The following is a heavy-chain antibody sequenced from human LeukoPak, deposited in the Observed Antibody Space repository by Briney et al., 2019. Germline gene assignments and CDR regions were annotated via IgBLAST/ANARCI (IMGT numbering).Heavy chain of an antibody. D-gene: IGHD5-12*01. J-gene: IGHJ3*02. CDR3: ATAGVATTYDAFDI. CDR1: GYTLTELS. CDR2: FDPEDGET. V-gene: IGHV1-24*01. Sequence: ASMKVSCKVSGYTLTELSMHWVRQAPGKGLEWMGGFDPEDGETIYAQKFQGRVIMTEDTSTDTAYMELSSLRSEDTAVYYCATAGVATTYDAFDIWGQGTMVTVSS.